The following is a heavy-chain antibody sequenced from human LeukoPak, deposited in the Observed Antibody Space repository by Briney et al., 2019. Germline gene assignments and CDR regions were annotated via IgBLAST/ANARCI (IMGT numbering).Heavy chain of an antibody. D-gene: IGHD2-15*01. CDR1: GFTFSSYE. Sequence: GGSLRLSCAASGFTFSSYEMNWVRPAPGKGLGGGLYISSSGSTKYYADSVKGRFTISRDNAKNSLFLQMNSLRAEDTAVYYCARVLRYCSGGNCYSGGLGYMDVWGKGTTVTISS. CDR2: ISSSGSTK. J-gene: IGHJ6*03. CDR3: ARVLRYCSGGNCYSGGLGYMDV. V-gene: IGHV3-48*03.